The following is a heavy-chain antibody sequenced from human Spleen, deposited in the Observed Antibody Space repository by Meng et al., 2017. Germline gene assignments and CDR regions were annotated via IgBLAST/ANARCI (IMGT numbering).Heavy chain of an antibody. D-gene: IGHD2-15*01. J-gene: IGHJ4*02. CDR2: IYYSGST. Sequence: ESLKISCTVSGGSISSYYWSWIRQPPGKGLEWIGYIYYSGSTNYNPSLKSRVTISVDTSKNQFSLKLSSVTAADTAVYYCARESYCSGGSCYSGGYFDYWGQGTLVTVSS. CDR3: ARESYCSGGSCYSGGYFDY. CDR1: GGSISSYY. V-gene: IGHV4-59*01.